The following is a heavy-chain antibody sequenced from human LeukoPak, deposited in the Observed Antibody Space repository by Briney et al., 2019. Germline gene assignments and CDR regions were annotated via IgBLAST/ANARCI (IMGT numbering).Heavy chain of an antibody. CDR2: IHPRDSDI. V-gene: IGHV5-51*01. Sequence: GESLKISCKASGYSFTTYWIAWVRQVPGKGLEWMGIIHPRDSDIRYNPPFQGQVTISADKSISTAYLQWNSLKASDTAMYYCARMIGLGEASPYFDYWGQGSLVTVSS. J-gene: IGHJ4*02. D-gene: IGHD3-16*01. CDR1: GYSFTTYW. CDR3: ARMIGLGEASPYFDY.